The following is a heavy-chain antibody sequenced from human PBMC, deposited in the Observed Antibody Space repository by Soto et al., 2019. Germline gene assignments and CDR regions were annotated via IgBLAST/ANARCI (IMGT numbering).Heavy chain of an antibody. J-gene: IGHJ3*02. D-gene: IGHD1-26*01. CDR2: IYYSGST. CDR1: CGSFSGYY. Sequence: SETLSLTCAVYCGSFSGYYWSWIRQPPGKGLEWIGYIYYSGSTNYSPSLKSRVTISVDTSKNQFSLKLSSVTAADTAVYYCARRWGYACDIWGQGTMVTVPS. CDR3: ARRWGYACDI. V-gene: IGHV4-59*08.